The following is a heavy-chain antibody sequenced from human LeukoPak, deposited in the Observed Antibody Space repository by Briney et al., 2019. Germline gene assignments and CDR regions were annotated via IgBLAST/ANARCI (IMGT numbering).Heavy chain of an antibody. CDR2: IYYSGST. CDR3: ARGGRGYTYAPDAFDI. V-gene: IGHV4-59*01. J-gene: IGHJ3*02. D-gene: IGHD5-18*01. Sequence: SETLSLTCTVSGGSISSYYWNWIRQPPGKGLEGIGYIYYSGSTNYNPSLKSRVTISVDTSKNQFSLKLSSVTAADTAVYYCARGGRGYTYAPDAFDIWGQGTMVTVSS. CDR1: GGSISSYY.